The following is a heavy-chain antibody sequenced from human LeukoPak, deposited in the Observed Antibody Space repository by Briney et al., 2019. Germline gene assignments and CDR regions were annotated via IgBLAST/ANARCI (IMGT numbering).Heavy chain of an antibody. CDR2: IIPIFGTA. CDR1: GGTFSSYA. Sequence: RWASVKVSCKASGGTFSSYAISWVRQAPGQGLEWMGGIIPIFGTANYAQKFQGRVTITADESTSTAYMELSSLRSEDTAVYYCASRYCSSTSCFDYFDYWGQGTLVTVSS. J-gene: IGHJ4*02. V-gene: IGHV1-69*01. D-gene: IGHD2-2*01. CDR3: ASRYCSSTSCFDYFDY.